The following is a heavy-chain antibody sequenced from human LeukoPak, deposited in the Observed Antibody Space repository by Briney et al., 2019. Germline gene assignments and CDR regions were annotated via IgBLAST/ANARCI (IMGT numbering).Heavy chain of an antibody. CDR3: ARDLGHAPTVTRHAFDI. V-gene: IGHV4-61*02. CDR1: GGSISSGSYY. D-gene: IGHD4-17*01. J-gene: IGHJ3*02. CDR2: IYTSGST. Sequence: PSETLSLTCTVSGGSISSGSYYWSWIRQPAGKGLEWFGRIYTSGSTNYNPSLKSRVTISVDTSKNQFSLKLSSVTAADTAVYYCARDLGHAPTVTRHAFDIWGQGTMVTVSS.